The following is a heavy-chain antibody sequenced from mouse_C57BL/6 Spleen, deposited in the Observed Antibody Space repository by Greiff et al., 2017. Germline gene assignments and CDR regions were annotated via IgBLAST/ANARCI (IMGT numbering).Heavy chain of an antibody. V-gene: IGHV5-6*02. J-gene: IGHJ2*01. D-gene: IGHD2-4*01. CDR1: GFTFSSYG. CDR2: ISSGGSYT. CDR3: ARRRDDYVYWDY. Sequence: EVKVVESGGDLVKPGGSLKLSCAASGFTFSSYGMSWVRQTPDKRLEWVATISSGGSYTYYPDSLKGRFTISRDNAKNTLYLQMSSLKAEDTAMYYCARRRDDYVYWDYWGQGTTLTVSS.